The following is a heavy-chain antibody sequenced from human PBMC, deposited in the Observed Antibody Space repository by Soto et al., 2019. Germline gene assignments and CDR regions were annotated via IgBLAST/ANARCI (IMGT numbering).Heavy chain of an antibody. CDR2: IHYTGSI. Sequence: QVQLQQSGPGLVEPSLTLSLTCAVSGGSISSEYFHWTWIRQSPGKVLEWIGYIHYTGSIMYNPSFKSRLPMAVDTTKNQFSLQLTSVTAADTAVYFCAREDDGGDRDYYGLDVWGQWTTVTVSS. J-gene: IGHJ6*02. V-gene: IGHV4-30-4*08. D-gene: IGHD2-21*02. CDR1: GGSISSEYFH. CDR3: AREDDGGDRDYYGLDV.